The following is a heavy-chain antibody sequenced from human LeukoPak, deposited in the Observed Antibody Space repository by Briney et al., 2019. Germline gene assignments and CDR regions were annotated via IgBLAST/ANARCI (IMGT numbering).Heavy chain of an antibody. CDR1: GFTFDDYA. J-gene: IGHJ4*02. D-gene: IGHD3-10*01. Sequence: GGSLRLSCAASGFTFDDYAMHWVRQAPGKGLEWVAFIRYDGSDKYYADSVKGRFTISRDNSKNTLYLQMNSLRAGDTAVYYCANLPLVRGVILAVVYWGQGTLVTVSS. CDR3: ANLPLVRGVILAVVY. CDR2: IRYDGSDK. V-gene: IGHV3-30*02.